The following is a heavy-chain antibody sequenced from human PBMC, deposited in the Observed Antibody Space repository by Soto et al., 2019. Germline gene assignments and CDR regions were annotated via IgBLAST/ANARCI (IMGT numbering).Heavy chain of an antibody. Sequence: QLQLQESGPGLVKPSETLSLTCTVSGGSISSSSYYWGWIRQPPGKGLEWIGSIYYSGSTYYNPSLKSRVTISVDTSKNQFSLKLSSVTAADTAVYYCARFVAAYSSSRRAFDYWGQGTLVTVSS. J-gene: IGHJ4*02. V-gene: IGHV4-39*01. CDR3: ARFVAAYSSSRRAFDY. CDR1: GGSISSSSYY. CDR2: IYYSGST. D-gene: IGHD6-13*01.